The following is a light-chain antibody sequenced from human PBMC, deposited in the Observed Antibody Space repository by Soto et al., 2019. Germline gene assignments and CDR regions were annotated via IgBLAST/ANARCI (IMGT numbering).Light chain of an antibody. CDR3: QQYNNWPQT. J-gene: IGKJ1*01. V-gene: IGKV3-15*01. CDR1: QSVSSN. CDR2: GAS. Sequence: EIVMTQSPATLSVSPGERATLSCRASQSVSSNIAWYQQKPGQAPRLLIYGASTRATGIPARFSGSVSGTEFTLTISSLQSEDFAVYYCQQYNNWPQTFGQGTKVEIK.